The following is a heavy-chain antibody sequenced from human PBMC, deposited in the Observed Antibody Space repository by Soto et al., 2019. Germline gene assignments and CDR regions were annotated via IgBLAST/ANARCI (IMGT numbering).Heavy chain of an antibody. CDR2: ISDDGSQK. J-gene: IGHJ4*02. V-gene: IGHV3-30*18. CDR3: AKEAPGGWHFFDY. D-gene: IGHD6-19*01. CDR1: GFTFSSYG. Sequence: GGSLRLSCAASGFTFSSYGMHWVRQAPGKGLEWVAFISDDGSQKYYGDSVKGRFTISRDNSKNTLSLRMISLRTEDTSVYYCAKEAPGGWHFFDYWGQGTLVTVSS.